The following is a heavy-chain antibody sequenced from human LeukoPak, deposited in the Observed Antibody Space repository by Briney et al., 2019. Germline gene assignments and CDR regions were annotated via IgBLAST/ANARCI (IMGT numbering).Heavy chain of an antibody. V-gene: IGHV1-18*01. J-gene: IGHJ4*02. CDR1: GYNFVHLG. CDR3: ARGRGQGFFY. CDR2: TTPFDGHT. D-gene: IGHD1-26*01. Sequence: ASVEVFCKGSGYNFVHLGVSGVRPAPGQGPGWGGWTTPFDGHTQYAQIFPGRVTMTTHRSTSTVSLELRTLRSDDTAVYYCARGRGQGFFYWGQGALVTVSS.